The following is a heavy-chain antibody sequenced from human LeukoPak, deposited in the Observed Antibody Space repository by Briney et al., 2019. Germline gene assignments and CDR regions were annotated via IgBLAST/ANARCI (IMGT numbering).Heavy chain of an antibody. CDR1: GGTFISYA. V-gene: IGHV1-69*05. CDR2: IIPIFGTA. J-gene: IGHJ6*03. CDR3: ARVVPNYYYYMDV. Sequence: GSSVKVSCKASGGTFISYAISWVRQAPGQGLEWMGRIIPIFGTANYAQKFQGRVTITTDESTSTAYMELSSLRSEDTAVYYCARVVPNYYYYMDVWGKGTTVTVSS. D-gene: IGHD3-10*01.